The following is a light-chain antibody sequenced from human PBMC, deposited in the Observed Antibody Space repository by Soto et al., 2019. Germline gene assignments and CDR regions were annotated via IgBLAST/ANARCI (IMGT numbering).Light chain of an antibody. CDR1: QDITNY. J-gene: IGKJ4*01. Sequence: DIQMTHSPSSLSASVGDGVTVACQASQDITNYLNWYQQKPGKSPKLLIFDAANLEAGVPSRFSGSGSGTHFTFTISSLQPEDIGTYYCQQYENLPLTFGGGTKVDIK. CDR3: QQYENLPLT. V-gene: IGKV1-33*01. CDR2: DAA.